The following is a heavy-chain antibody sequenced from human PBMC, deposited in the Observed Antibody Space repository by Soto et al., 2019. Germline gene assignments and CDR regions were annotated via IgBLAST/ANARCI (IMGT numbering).Heavy chain of an antibody. CDR3: ARDRYYGMDV. V-gene: IGHV4-59*01. Sequence: SETLSLTCTVSGGSISNYYWSWLRQPPGKGLEWIGYIYYSGSTNYNPSLKSRVTISVDTSKNQFSLKLSSVTAADTAVYYCARDRYYGMDVWGQGTTVTVSS. J-gene: IGHJ6*02. CDR1: GGSISNYY. CDR2: IYYSGST.